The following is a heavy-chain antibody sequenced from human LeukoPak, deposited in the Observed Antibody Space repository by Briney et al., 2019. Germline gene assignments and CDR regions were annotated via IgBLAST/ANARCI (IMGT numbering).Heavy chain of an antibody. CDR2: INNRGSI. CDR3: ARGLAGAYDYNWFDS. J-gene: IGHJ5*01. CDR1: GGSFSGYY. V-gene: IGHV4-34*01. D-gene: IGHD5-12*01. Sequence: SETLSLTCAVDGGSFSGYYWRWLRQAPEEWLGWIGEINNRGSIKYNPSLKSRVTISADTSKNQVSLKLISVTAADTAVYFCARGLAGAYDYNWFDSWGQGTLVTVSS.